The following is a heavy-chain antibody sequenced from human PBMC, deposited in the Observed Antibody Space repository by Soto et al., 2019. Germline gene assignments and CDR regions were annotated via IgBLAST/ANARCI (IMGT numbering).Heavy chain of an antibody. Sequence: SGPTLVNPTPTLTLTCTFSEFSLSTSGICVSWVRQPPGKALEWLALIDWDDDKYYSTSLKTRLTISKDTSKNQVVLTMTNMDPVDTATYYCAREVAAKFYYYGMDVWGQRTTVAVSS. CDR1: EFSLSTSGIC. D-gene: IGHD2-15*01. J-gene: IGHJ6*02. CDR3: AREVAAKFYYYGMDV. CDR2: IDWDDDK. V-gene: IGHV2-70*20.